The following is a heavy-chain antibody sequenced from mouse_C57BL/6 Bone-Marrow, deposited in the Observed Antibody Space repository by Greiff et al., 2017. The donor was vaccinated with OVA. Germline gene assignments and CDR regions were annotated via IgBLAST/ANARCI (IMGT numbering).Heavy chain of an antibody. Sequence: QVQLKQPGTELVKPGASVKLSCKASGYTFTSYWMHWVKQRPGQGLEWIGNINPSNGGTNYNAKFKSKATLTVDKSSSTAYMQLSSLTSDDSAVYYCARYYGSIPWYFDVWGTGTTVTVSS. CDR3: ARYYGSIPWYFDV. D-gene: IGHD1-1*01. V-gene: IGHV1-53*01. J-gene: IGHJ1*03. CDR1: GYTFTSYW. CDR2: INPSNGGT.